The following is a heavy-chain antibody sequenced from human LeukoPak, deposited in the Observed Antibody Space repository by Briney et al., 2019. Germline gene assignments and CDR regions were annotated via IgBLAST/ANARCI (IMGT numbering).Heavy chain of an antibody. CDR3: AKDAEIVVVPAALDY. J-gene: IGHJ4*02. CDR2: ISYDGSNK. V-gene: IGHV3-30*18. Sequence: PGRSLRLSCAASGFTFSSYGMHWVRQAPGKGLEWVAVISYDGSNKYYADSVKGRFTISRDNSKNTLYLQMNSLRAEDTAVYYCAKDAEIVVVPAALDYWGQGTVVTVSS. CDR1: GFTFSSYG. D-gene: IGHD2-2*01.